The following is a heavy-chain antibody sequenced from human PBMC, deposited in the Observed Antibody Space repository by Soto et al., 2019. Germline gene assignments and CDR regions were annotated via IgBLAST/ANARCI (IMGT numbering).Heavy chain of an antibody. V-gene: IGHV4-31*01. CDR3: ARFGYSTNIGIDY. CDR2: IYYSGRT. D-gene: IGHD3-22*01. Sequence: VQLQESGPGLVKPSQTLSLTCTVSGGSISSGGYYWSWIRQHPGKGLEWIGYIYYSGRTNYNPSLKRPVDISLDTSKHQFPLEVRSVNAADTGVYYCARFGYSTNIGIDYWGQGTLVTVSS. CDR1: GGSISSGGYY. J-gene: IGHJ4*02.